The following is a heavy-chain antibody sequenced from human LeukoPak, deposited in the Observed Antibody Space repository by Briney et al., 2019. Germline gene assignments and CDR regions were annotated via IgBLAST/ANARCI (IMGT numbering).Heavy chain of an antibody. CDR1: GGSFSGYY. Sequence: PSETLSLTCAVYGGSFSGYYWSWIRQPPGKGLEWIWEINHSGSTNYNPSLKSRVTISVDTSKNQFSLKLSSVTAADTAVYYCASGYSYGYAGGATPYWGQGTLVTVSS. J-gene: IGHJ4*02. CDR2: INHSGST. CDR3: ASGYSYGYAGGATPY. D-gene: IGHD5-18*01. V-gene: IGHV4-34*01.